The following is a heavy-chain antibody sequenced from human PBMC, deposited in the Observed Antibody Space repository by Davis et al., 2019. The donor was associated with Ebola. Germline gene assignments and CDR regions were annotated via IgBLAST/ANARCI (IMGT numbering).Heavy chain of an antibody. CDR3: ARHGGRTIRKYYYYYMDV. CDR1: GYSFPSYW. Sequence: GESLKISCEGSGYSFPSYWIVWVRQLPGKGLEWMGIIYPSDSKTKYSPSFQGQVTISADTSISTTYLQWSSLKASDTAMYYCARHGGRTIRKYYYYYMDVWGKGTTVTVSS. J-gene: IGHJ6*03. D-gene: IGHD1/OR15-1a*01. V-gene: IGHV5-51*01. CDR2: IYPSDSKT.